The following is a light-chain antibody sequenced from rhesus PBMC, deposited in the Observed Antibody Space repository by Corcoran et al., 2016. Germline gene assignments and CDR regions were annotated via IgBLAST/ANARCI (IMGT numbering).Light chain of an antibody. J-gene: IGKJ2*01. CDR1: QGIDFA. V-gene: IGKV1-33*01. CDR3: QQRNSYPYS. Sequence: DIQMTQSPSSLSASVGDKVTITCRASQGIDFALAWYPQKPGKAPKLLIYATSPLQSGVPSRFSGSGSGTDFTLTISSLQPEDFAVYYCQQRNSYPYSFGQGTKVEIK. CDR2: ATS.